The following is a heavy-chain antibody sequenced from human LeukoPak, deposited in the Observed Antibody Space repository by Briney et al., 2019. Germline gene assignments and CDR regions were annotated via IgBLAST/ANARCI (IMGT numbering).Heavy chain of an antibody. V-gene: IGHV3-9*01. CDR1: GVTFDDYA. D-gene: IGHD3-16*01. J-gene: IGHJ6*02. CDR2: IDWNSGSK. CDR3: ARGGGLDV. Sequence: GRSLRLSCAASGVTFDDYAMHWVRQTPGKGLEWVSAIDWNSGSKDYADSVKGRFTISRDNAKNSLYLQMSNLRAEDTAVYFCARGGGLDVWGQGATVTVSS.